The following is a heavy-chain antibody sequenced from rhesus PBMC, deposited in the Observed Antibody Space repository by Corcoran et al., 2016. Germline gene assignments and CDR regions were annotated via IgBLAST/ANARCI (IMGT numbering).Heavy chain of an antibody. V-gene: IGHV3S5*01. J-gene: IGHJ4*01. CDR3: AKDLLRYYSGSYYLDY. D-gene: IGHD3-16*01. CDR2: INSGGGST. CDR1: GFTFSSYG. Sequence: EVQLVETGGGLVQPGGSLKLSCAASGFTFSSYGMSWVRQAPGKGLEWVSAINSGGGSTYYADSVTGRFTISRDNSKNTLSLQMNSLRAEDTAVYYCAKDLLRYYSGSYYLDYWGQGVLVTVSS.